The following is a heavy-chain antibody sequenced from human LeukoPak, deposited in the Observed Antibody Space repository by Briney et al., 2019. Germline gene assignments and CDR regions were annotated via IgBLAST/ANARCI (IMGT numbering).Heavy chain of an antibody. CDR2: IKQEGSEK. D-gene: IGHD6-13*01. J-gene: IGHJ4*02. CDR3: ARDRWQQLVFFDY. Sequence: GGSLRLSCAASGFTFSSYWMSWVRQAPGKGLEWVANIKQEGSEKYYVDSVKGRFTISRDNAKNSLYLQMNSLRAEDTAVYYCARDRWQQLVFFDYWGQGTLVTVSS. V-gene: IGHV3-7*01. CDR1: GFTFSSYW.